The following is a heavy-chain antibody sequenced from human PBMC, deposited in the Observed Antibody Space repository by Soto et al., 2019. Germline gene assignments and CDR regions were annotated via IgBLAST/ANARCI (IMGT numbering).Heavy chain of an antibody. J-gene: IGHJ3*02. D-gene: IGHD3-16*02. V-gene: IGHV3-15*01. CDR3: TPRSWLYDAFDI. CDR1: GFTFSNAW. Sequence: GGSLRLSCAASGFTFSNAWMSWVRQAPGKGLEWVGRIKSKTDGGTTDYAAPVKGRFTISRDDSKNTLYLQMNSLKTEDTAVYYCTPRSWLYDAFDIWGQGTMVTVSS. CDR2: IKSKTDGGTT.